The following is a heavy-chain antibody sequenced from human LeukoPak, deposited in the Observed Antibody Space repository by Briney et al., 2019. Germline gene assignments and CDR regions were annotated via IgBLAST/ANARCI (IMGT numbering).Heavy chain of an antibody. Sequence: GASVKVSCKASGGTFSSYAISWVRQAPGQGLEWMGGIIPIFGTANYAQKFQGRVTITADESTSTAYMELSSLRSEDTAVYYCARFVDCSSASCALNWFDPWGRGTLVTVSS. V-gene: IGHV1-69*13. CDR1: GGTFSSYA. J-gene: IGHJ5*02. CDR2: IIPIFGTA. D-gene: IGHD2-2*01. CDR3: ARFVDCSSASCALNWFDP.